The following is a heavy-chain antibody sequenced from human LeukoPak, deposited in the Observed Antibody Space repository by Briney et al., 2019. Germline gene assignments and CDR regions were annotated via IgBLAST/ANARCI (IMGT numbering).Heavy chain of an antibody. CDR1: GFIFSTYW. V-gene: IGHV3-7*05. Sequence: PGGSLRLSCSASGFIFSTYWMSWVRQAPGKGLEWVANIKQDGSDKYYVAAVRGRFTIPRDNAKNSLYLQMNSLRGEDTAVYYCAQGRGFANFDYRGQGTLVTVSS. CDR3: AQGRGFANFDY. J-gene: IGHJ4*02. D-gene: IGHD3-16*01. CDR2: IKQDGSDK.